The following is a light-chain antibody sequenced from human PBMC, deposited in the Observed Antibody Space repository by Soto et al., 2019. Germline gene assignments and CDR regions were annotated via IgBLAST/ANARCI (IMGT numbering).Light chain of an antibody. CDR2: DAS. Sequence: EIVMTQSPVTLSVSPGARAPLSCRASQSVDTNLAWYQQKPGQAPRLLIYDASTRATGIPARFSGSGSGTEFTLTISGLQSEDFAVYYCQQYNNWPTWTFGQGTKVDIK. V-gene: IGKV3-15*01. CDR3: QQYNNWPTWT. J-gene: IGKJ1*01. CDR1: QSVDTN.